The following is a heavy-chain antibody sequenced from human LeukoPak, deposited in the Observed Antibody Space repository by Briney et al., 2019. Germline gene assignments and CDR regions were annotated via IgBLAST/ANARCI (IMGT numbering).Heavy chain of an antibody. CDR2: INSDGSIT. Sequence: GGSLRLSCAASGFTFSNYWMHWVRQAPGKGLVWVSRINSDGSITNYADSVKGRFTISRDNAKNTLYLQMNSLRAEDTAVYYCSRTLFGVVNYWGQGTLVTVSS. J-gene: IGHJ4*02. CDR3: SRTLFGVVNY. D-gene: IGHD3-3*01. V-gene: IGHV3-74*01. CDR1: GFTFSNYW.